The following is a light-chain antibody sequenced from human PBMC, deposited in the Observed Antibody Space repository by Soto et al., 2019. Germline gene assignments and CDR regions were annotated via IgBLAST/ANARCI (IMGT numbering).Light chain of an antibody. J-gene: IGKJ4*01. Sequence: EIVLTQSPGTRSLSPGERATLSCRASQSVSSSYLAWYQQKPGQAPRLLIYGASSRATGIPDRFSGSGSGTDFTLTISRLEPEDFSVYYCQQYGSSPFTFAGGTNVEIK. V-gene: IGKV3-20*01. CDR2: GAS. CDR3: QQYGSSPFT. CDR1: QSVSSSY.